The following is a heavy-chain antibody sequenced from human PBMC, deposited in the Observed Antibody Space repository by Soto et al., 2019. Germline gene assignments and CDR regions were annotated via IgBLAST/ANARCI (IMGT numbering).Heavy chain of an antibody. D-gene: IGHD3-3*01. V-gene: IGHV3-33*01. Sequence: GESLTLSCAVSGFTFSSYGMHWVRQAPGKGLEWVAVIWYDGSNKFYADSVKGRFTISRDNSKNTLYLQMNSLSAEDTAVYYCARDGGDYDFWNGYYFDYWGQGTLVTVSS. J-gene: IGHJ4*02. CDR3: ARDGGDYDFWNGYYFDY. CDR2: IWYDGSNK. CDR1: GFTFSSYG.